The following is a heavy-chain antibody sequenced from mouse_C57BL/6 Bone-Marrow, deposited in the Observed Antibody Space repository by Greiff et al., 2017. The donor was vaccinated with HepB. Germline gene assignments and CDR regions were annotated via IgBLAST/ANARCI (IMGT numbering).Heavy chain of an antibody. CDR1: GYAFSSYW. CDR3: ARGVTTSN. Sequence: VQLVESGAELVKPGASVKISCKASGYAFSSYWMNWVKQRPGKGLEWIGQIYPGDGDTNYNGKFKGKATLTADKSSSTAYMQLSSLTSEDSAVYFCARGVTTSNWGQGTLVTVSA. CDR2: IYPGDGDT. J-gene: IGHJ3*01. D-gene: IGHD2-2*01. V-gene: IGHV1-80*01.